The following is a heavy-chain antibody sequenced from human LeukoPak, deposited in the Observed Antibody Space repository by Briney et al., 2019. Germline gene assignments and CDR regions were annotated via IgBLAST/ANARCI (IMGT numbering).Heavy chain of an antibody. CDR1: GGTFSSYA. J-gene: IGHJ4*02. D-gene: IGHD3-9*01. V-gene: IGHV1-69*06. Sequence: GSSVTVSCKASGGTFSSYAISWVRQAPGQGLEWMGRIIPIFGTANYAQKFQGRVTITADKSTSTAYMELSSLRSEDTAVYYCARDSPSPNYDILTGHPYYFDYWGQGTLVTVSS. CDR3: ARDSPSPNYDILTGHPYYFDY. CDR2: IIPIFGTA.